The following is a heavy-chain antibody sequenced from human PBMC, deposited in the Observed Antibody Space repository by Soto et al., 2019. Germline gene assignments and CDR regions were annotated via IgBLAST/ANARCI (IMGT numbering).Heavy chain of an antibody. J-gene: IGHJ5*02. CDR3: ARDSILGYCSSTSCSNWFDP. V-gene: IGHV4-61*01. CDR1: GGSVSSGSYY. Sequence: SETLSLTCTVSGGSVSSGSYYWSWIRQPPGKGLEWIGYIYYSGSTNYNPSLKSRVTISVDTSKNQFSLKLSSVTAADTAVYYCARDSILGYCSSTSCSNWFDPWGQGTLVTVSS. D-gene: IGHD2-2*01. CDR2: IYYSGST.